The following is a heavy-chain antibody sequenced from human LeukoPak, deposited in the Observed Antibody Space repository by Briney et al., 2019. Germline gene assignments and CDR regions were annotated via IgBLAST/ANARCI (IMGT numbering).Heavy chain of an antibody. J-gene: IGHJ4*02. V-gene: IGHV3-43D*03. CDR1: GFTFDDYA. CDR2: ISWDGGST. CDR3: AKGVGQQLATYYFDY. D-gene: IGHD6-13*01. Sequence: GGSLRLSCAASGFTFDDYAMHWVRQAPGKGLEWVSLISWDGGSTYYADSVKGRFTISRDNSKNSLYLQMNSLRAEDTALYYCAKGVGQQLATYYFDYWGQGTLVTVSS.